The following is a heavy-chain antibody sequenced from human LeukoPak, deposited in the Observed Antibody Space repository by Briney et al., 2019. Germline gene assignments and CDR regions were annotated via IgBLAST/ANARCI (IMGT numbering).Heavy chain of an antibody. D-gene: IGHD3-10*01. Sequence: GALRLSCAASGFTFSRYSMNWVRQAPGKGLEWVAFIRYDGSNKYYADSVKGRFTISRDNSKNTLYLQMNTLRAEDTAVYYCAKEYYYGSGDFDYWGQGTLVTVSS. J-gene: IGHJ4*02. V-gene: IGHV3-30*02. CDR2: IRYDGSNK. CDR1: GFTFSRYS. CDR3: AKEYYYGSGDFDY.